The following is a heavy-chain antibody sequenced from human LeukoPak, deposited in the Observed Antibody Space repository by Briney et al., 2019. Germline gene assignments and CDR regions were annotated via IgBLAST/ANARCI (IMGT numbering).Heavy chain of an antibody. D-gene: IGHD2-15*01. V-gene: IGHV1-2*02. CDR2: INPNSGGT. CDR1: GYTFTGYY. CDR3: AKEGGYCSSGTCYPWWFDP. Sequence: GASVKVSCKASGYTFTGYYVHWVRQAPGQGIEWMGWINPNSGGTNYAQKFQGRVTMTRDTSISTACLELSRLRSDDTAVYYCAKEGGYCSSGTCYPWWFDPWGQGTLVTVSS. J-gene: IGHJ5*02.